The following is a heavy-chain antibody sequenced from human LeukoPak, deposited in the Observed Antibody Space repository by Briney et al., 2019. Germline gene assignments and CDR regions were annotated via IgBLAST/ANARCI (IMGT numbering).Heavy chain of an antibody. J-gene: IGHJ3*02. D-gene: IGHD3-10*01. Sequence: SETLSLTCTVSGDSMNSHYWSWIRQPPGKGLEWIGYIYYSGSTSYNASLRNRVTISVDTSKNQFSLKLSSVTAADTAVYYCAVGGGRGAFDIWGQGTMVTVSS. V-gene: IGHV4-59*08. CDR1: GDSMNSHY. CDR2: IYYSGST. CDR3: AVGGGRGAFDI.